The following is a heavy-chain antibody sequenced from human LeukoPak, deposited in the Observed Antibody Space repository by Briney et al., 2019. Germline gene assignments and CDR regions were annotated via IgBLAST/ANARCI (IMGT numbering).Heavy chain of an antibody. J-gene: IGHJ4*02. CDR1: GGVFGSDY. CDR3: ARVSGYGDYGTLNY. CDR2: ISSSGTT. V-gene: IGHV4-59*01. D-gene: IGHD4-17*01. Sequence: PSETLSLTCTVSGGVFGSDYWGWIRRPPGKALEWIGYISSSGTTDYNPSLKSRVTISVDTSKNQFSLKLSSVTAADTAVYYCARVSGYGDYGTLNYRGQGTLVTVSS.